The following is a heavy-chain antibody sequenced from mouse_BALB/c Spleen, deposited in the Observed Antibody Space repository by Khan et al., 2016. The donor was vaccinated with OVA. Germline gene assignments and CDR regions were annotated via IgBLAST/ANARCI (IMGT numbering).Heavy chain of an antibody. CDR1: GYTFTDFN. Sequence: VQLKESGPELVKPGASVKISCKASGYTFTDFNLDWVRQSQGRSLEWIGYIFPNSGDTGYTQKFKTKATLTVDTSSSTAYIQLRSLTSEDSAVYYCGRSCYGSFGCWGQGTLVTVSA. V-gene: IGHV1S29*02. D-gene: IGHD1-2*01. J-gene: IGHJ3*01. CDR3: GRSCYGSFGC. CDR2: IFPNSGDT.